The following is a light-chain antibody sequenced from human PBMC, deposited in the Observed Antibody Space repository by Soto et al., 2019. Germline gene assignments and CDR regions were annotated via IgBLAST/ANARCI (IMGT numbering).Light chain of an antibody. J-gene: IGLJ3*02. Sequence: QSVLTQPDSVSGSPGQASTISCTGTSSDVGGYNAVSWYQQHPGKAPKLMIYEVSNRPSGVSNRFYGSKSGNTASLTMSGLQAEDEADYYCSAYTSSSTRVFGGGTKLTVL. CDR3: SAYTSSSTRV. V-gene: IGLV2-14*01. CDR2: EVS. CDR1: SSDVGGYNA.